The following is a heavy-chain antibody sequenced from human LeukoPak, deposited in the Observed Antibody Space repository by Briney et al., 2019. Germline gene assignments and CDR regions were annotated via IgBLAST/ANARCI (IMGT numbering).Heavy chain of an antibody. V-gene: IGHV1-69*13. CDR1: GGTFSSYA. CDR2: IIPIFGTA. D-gene: IGHD4-11*01. J-gene: IGHJ4*02. Sequence: ASVKVSCKASGGTFSSYAISWVRQASGQGLEWMGGIIPIFGTANYAQKFQGRVTITADESTSTAYMELSSLRSEDTAVYYCARNSYSNYYYFDYWGQGTLVTVSS. CDR3: ARNSYSNYYYFDY.